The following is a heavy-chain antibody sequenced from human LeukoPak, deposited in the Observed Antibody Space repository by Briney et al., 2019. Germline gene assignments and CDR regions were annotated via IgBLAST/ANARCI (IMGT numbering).Heavy chain of an antibody. J-gene: IGHJ4*02. CDR1: GFTFSSYA. Sequence: GGSLRLSCAASGFTFSSYAMHWVRQAPGKGLEWVAVISYDGSNKYYADSVKGRFTISRDNSKNTLYLQMNSLRAEDTAVYYCARDHGYFDWLLSFDYWGQGTLVTVSS. D-gene: IGHD3-9*01. V-gene: IGHV3-30*04. CDR3: ARDHGYFDWLLSFDY. CDR2: ISYDGSNK.